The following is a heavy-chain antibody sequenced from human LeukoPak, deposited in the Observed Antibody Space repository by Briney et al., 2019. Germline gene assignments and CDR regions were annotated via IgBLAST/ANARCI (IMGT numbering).Heavy chain of an antibody. J-gene: IGHJ4*02. D-gene: IGHD3-22*01. CDR1: GGSISSYY. CDR2: IYYSGST. Sequence: NPSETLSLTCTVSGGSISSYYWSWIRQPPGKGLEWIGYIYYSGSTNYNPSLKSRVTISVDTSKNQFSLKLSSVTAADTAVYYCARHGYDSSGFGAYCFDYWGQGTLVTVSS. V-gene: IGHV4-59*08. CDR3: ARHGYDSSGFGAYCFDY.